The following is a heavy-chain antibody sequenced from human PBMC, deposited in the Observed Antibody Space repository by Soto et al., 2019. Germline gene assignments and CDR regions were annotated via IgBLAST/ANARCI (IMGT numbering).Heavy chain of an antibody. CDR2: IYHSGST. Sequence: QVQLQESGPGLVKPSQTLSLTCTVSGGSISSGGYYWSWIRQHPGKGLEWIGNIYHSGSTYYNPSLKSGGTISADTPKNQCSLELSSVSAADTAVYYCARVPGGDERGYWFDPWGQGTLVTVSS. V-gene: IGHV4-31*03. CDR1: GGSISSGGYY. J-gene: IGHJ5*02. CDR3: ARVPGGDERGYWFDP. D-gene: IGHD2-21*02.